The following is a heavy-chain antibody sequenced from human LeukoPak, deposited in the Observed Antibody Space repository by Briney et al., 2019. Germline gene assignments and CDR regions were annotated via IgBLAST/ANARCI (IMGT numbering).Heavy chain of an antibody. Sequence: PGRSLRLSCAASGFTFSSYAMHWVRQAPGKGLEWVAVISYDGSNKYYADSVKGRFTTSRDNSKNTLYLQMNSLRAEDTAVYYCARLEMASNYWGQGTLVTVSS. D-gene: IGHD5-24*01. CDR2: ISYDGSNK. CDR3: ARLEMASNY. J-gene: IGHJ4*02. CDR1: GFTFSSYA. V-gene: IGHV3-30-3*01.